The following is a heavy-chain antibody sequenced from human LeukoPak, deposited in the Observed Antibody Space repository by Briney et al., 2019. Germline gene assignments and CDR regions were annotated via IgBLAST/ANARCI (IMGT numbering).Heavy chain of an antibody. Sequence: PGGSLRLSCAASGFTFSSYWMSWVRQAPGKGLEWVANIKQDGSEKYYVDSVKGRFTISRDNAKNSLYLQMNSLRAEDTAVYCSARYYYGWGSYYFDHWGQGTLVTVSS. CDR3: ARYYYGWGSYYFDH. D-gene: IGHD3-10*01. J-gene: IGHJ4*02. CDR1: GFTFSSYW. CDR2: IKQDGSEK. V-gene: IGHV3-7*01.